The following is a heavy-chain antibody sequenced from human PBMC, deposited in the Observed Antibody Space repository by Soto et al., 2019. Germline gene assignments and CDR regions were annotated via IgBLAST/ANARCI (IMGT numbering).Heavy chain of an antibody. J-gene: IGHJ4*02. CDR1: GFTFSSYV. V-gene: IGHV3-23*01. CDR2: ISGSGTNT. CDR3: AKDNSPYSGYNSFDY. Sequence: EVRLLESGGGLIQPGGSLRLSCVASGFTFSSYVMSWVRQAPGTGLEWVSGISGSGTNTYYADSVKGRFTISRDNSKNTLYLQMTSLRAEDTAEYYCAKDNSPYSGYNSFDYWGEGTLVTVSS. D-gene: IGHD5-12*01.